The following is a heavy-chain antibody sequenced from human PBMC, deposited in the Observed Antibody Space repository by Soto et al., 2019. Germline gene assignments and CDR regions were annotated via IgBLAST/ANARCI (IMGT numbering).Heavy chain of an antibody. J-gene: IGHJ6*02. Sequence: SETLSLTCTVSGGSRSSYYWSWIRQPPGKGLEWIGYIYYSGSTNYNPSLKSRVTISVDTSKNQFSLKLSSVTAADTAVYYCARVNTVNSKVGSNDYYYYDGLDVSTRGTTVPVSS. V-gene: IGHV4-59*01. CDR1: GGSRSSYY. D-gene: IGHD4-4*01. CDR2: IYYSGST. CDR3: ARVNTVNSKVGSNDYYYYDGLDV.